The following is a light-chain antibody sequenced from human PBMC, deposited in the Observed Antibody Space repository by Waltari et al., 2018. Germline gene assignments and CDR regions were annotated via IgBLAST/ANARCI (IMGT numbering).Light chain of an antibody. CDR3: QVWDSSSDPVI. V-gene: IGLV3-21*04. J-gene: IGLJ2*01. CDR1: NIGTKS. Sequence: SYVLTQTPSVSVAPRKTARITCGGDNIGTKSVHWYQQKPGQAPVLVIYDDRDRASGIPERISGSNSGNTATRTISRVEAGDEADDYCQVWDSSSDPVIFGGGTKLTVL. CDR2: DDR.